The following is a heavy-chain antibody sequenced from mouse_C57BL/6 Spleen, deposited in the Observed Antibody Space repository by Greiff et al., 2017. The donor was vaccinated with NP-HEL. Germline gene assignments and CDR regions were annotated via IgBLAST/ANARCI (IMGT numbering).Heavy chain of an antibody. J-gene: IGHJ3*01. CDR3: ARGRLLGFAD. Sequence: EVKVVESGGGLVKPGGSLKLSCAASGFTFSDYGMHWVRQAPEKGLEWVAYISRGSSTIYYADTVKGRFTIAIDNAKNTLFLQMTSLSSEDTAMYYCARGRLLGFADWGQGTLVTVSA. D-gene: IGHD2-3*01. CDR1: GFTFSDYG. CDR2: ISRGSSTI. V-gene: IGHV5-17*01.